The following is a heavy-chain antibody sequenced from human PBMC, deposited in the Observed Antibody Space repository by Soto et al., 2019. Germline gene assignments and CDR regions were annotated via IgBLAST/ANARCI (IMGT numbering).Heavy chain of an antibody. J-gene: IGHJ4*02. Sequence: ASVKVSCKASGYTFTSYYMHWVRQAPGRGLEWMGIINPSGGSTSYAQKFQGRVTMTRDTSTSTVYMELSSLRSEDTAVYYCARDKSSGQWLLYYFDYWGQGTLVTVSS. CDR1: GYTFTSYY. V-gene: IGHV1-46*01. CDR3: ARDKSSGQWLLYYFDY. CDR2: INPSGGST. D-gene: IGHD6-19*01.